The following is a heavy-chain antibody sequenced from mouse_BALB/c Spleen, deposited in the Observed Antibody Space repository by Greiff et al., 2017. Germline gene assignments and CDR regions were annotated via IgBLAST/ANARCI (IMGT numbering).Heavy chain of an antibody. D-gene: IGHD2-2*01. CDR2: ISYSGST. Sequence: EVKLLESGPGLVKPSQSLSLTCTVTGYSITSDYAWNWIRQFPGNKLEWMGYISYSGSTSYNPSLKSRISITRNTSKNQFFLQLNSVTTEDTATYYCARSVYGYDETDYYAMDYWGQGTSVTVSS. CDR3: ARSVYGYDETDYYAMDY. V-gene: IGHV3-2*02. CDR1: GYSITSDYA. J-gene: IGHJ4*01.